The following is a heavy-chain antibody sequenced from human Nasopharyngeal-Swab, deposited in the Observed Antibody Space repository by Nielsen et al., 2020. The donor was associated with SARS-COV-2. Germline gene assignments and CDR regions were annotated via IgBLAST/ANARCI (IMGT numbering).Heavy chain of an antibody. V-gene: IGHV1-69*13. D-gene: IGHD6-19*01. CDR2: IIPIFGTG. CDR3: ARAPRGWYDYYYYGMDV. J-gene: IGHJ6*02. Sequence: SVKVSCKASGGTFSSYAISWVRQAPGQGLEWMGGIIPIFGTGSYAQKFQGRVTITADESTSTAYMELSSLRSEDTAVYYCARAPRGWYDYYYYGMDVWGQGTTVTVSS. CDR1: GGTFSSYA.